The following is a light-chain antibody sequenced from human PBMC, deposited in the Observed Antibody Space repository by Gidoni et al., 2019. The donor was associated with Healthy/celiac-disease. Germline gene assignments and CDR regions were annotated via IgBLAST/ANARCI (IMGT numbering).Light chain of an antibody. CDR2: QDS. V-gene: IGLV3-1*01. Sequence: SYELTQPTSVSVSPGQTASITCSGDKLGDRYACWYQQKPGQSPVLVIYQDSKRPTGIPERFSGSNSGNTATLTISGTQAMDEADYYWQAWDSSTACRVFGGGTKLTVL. CDR1: KLGDRY. CDR3: QAWDSSTACRV. J-gene: IGLJ3*02.